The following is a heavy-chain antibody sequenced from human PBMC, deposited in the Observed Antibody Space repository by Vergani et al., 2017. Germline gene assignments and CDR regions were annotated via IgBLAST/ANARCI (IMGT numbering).Heavy chain of an antibody. CDR1: GFTFDDYA. CDR3: AKDVYDSSGYFGY. CDR2: ISWNSGSI. D-gene: IGHD3-22*01. V-gene: IGHV3-9*01. Sequence: EVQLVESGGGLVQPGRSLRLSCAASGFTFDDYAMHWVRQAPGKGLEWVSGISWNSGSIGYADSVKGRFTISRDNAKNSLYLQMNSLRAEDTALYYCAKDVYDSSGYFGYWGQGTLVTVSS. J-gene: IGHJ4*02.